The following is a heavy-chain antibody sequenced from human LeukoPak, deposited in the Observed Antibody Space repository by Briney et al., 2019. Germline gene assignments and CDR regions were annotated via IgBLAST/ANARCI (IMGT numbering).Heavy chain of an antibody. CDR1: GGSINSHY. J-gene: IGHJ4*02. V-gene: IGHV4-59*08. Sequence: SETLSLTCSVSGGSINSHYWSWIRQPPGKGLEWVGYIHYSGSTLYNPALESRAAISRDTSKNHFSLMLTSVTAADTAFYFCARHSTLNFFDYWGRGTLVTVSS. CDR3: ARHSTLNFFDY. CDR2: IHYSGST.